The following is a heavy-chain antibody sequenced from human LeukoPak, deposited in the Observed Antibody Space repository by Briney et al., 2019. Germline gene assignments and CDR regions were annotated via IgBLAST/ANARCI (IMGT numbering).Heavy chain of an antibody. CDR1: GFTFDDYA. Sequence: PGRSLRLSCAASGFTFDDYAMHWVRQAPGKGLEWVSGISWNSGSIGYADSVKGRFTISRDNAKNSLYLQMNSLRAEDTALYYCAKSKGYYYYMDVWGKGTTVTVSS. CDR3: AKSKGYYYYMDV. CDR2: ISWNSGSI. J-gene: IGHJ6*03. V-gene: IGHV3-9*01.